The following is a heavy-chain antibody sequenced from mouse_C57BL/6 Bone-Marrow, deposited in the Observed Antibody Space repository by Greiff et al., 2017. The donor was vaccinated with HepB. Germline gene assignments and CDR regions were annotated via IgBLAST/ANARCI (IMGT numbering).Heavy chain of an antibody. CDR3: AITWTFYAMDY. D-gene: IGHD4-1*01. J-gene: IGHJ4*01. V-gene: IGHV1-72*01. CDR1: GYTFTSYW. Sequence: QVQLQQPGAELVKPGASVKLSCKASGYTFTSYWMHWVKQRPGRGLGWIGRIDPNRGGTKYNEKFKSKATLTVDKPSSTAYMHLSILTSADSAVYYCAITWTFYAMDYWGQGTSVTVSS. CDR2: IDPNRGGT.